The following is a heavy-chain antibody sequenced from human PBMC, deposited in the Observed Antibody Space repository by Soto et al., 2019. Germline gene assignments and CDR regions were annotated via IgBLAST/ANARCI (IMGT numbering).Heavy chain of an antibody. CDR1: GFIFSSYG. D-gene: IGHD6-13*01. CDR2: TANDGSAQ. CDR3: AKSSGVSSRYPPDH. V-gene: IGHV3-30*18. Sequence: QVQLVESGGGVVQPGGSLRLYCAASGFIFSSYGMQWVRQSPGEGLEWVATTANDGSAQYYADSVKGRFTISRDNSKNTLFLQMESLRPEDTGVYYCAKSSGVSSRYPPDHWVQGTLVTVSS. J-gene: IGHJ4*02.